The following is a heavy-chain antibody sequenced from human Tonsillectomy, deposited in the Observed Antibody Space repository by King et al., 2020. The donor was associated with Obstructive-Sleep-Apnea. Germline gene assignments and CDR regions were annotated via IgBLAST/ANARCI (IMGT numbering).Heavy chain of an antibody. Sequence: QLVQSGAEVKKPGASVKVSCKASGYTFFNFGISWVRQAPGQGLEWMGWISVYNGNTYYAQKFQGRVTMTTDTSTSTAYMELRSLRSDDTAVYYCARDQEDSSSPGDWSYYWGQGTLVTVSS. D-gene: IGHD6-13*01. J-gene: IGHJ4*02. CDR2: ISVYNGNT. CDR1: GYTFFNFG. CDR3: ARDQEDSSSPGDWSYY. V-gene: IGHV1-18*04.